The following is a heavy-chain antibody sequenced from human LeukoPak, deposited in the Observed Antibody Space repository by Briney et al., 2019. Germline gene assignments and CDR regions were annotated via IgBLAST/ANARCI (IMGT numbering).Heavy chain of an antibody. Sequence: GASVRVSCKASGDTFTNYYMHWVRQAPGQGLEWRGRINPSGGSISHTQKFQGRVTMTRDMFTSTVYMELSRLRSEDTAVYYCARAGSSWFGYFDDWGQGTLVTVSS. J-gene: IGHJ4*02. V-gene: IGHV1-46*01. CDR2: INPSGGSI. CDR1: GDTFTNYY. CDR3: ARAGSSWFGYFDD. D-gene: IGHD6-13*01.